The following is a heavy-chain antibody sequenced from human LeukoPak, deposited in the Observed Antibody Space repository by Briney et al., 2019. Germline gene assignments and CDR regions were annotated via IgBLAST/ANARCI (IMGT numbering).Heavy chain of an antibody. V-gene: IGHV3-66*01. Sequence: GGSLRLSCAASGFTVSSNYMSWVRQAPGKGLEWVSVIYSGRSTYYGDSVKGRFTISRDNSKNTLYLQMNSLRAEDTAVYYCAKALYDSSGPDWGQGTLVTVSS. J-gene: IGHJ4*02. CDR2: IYSGRST. D-gene: IGHD3-22*01. CDR1: GFTVSSNY. CDR3: AKALYDSSGPD.